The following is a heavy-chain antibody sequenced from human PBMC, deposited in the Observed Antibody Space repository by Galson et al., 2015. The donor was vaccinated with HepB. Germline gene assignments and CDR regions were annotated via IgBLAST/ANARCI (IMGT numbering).Heavy chain of an antibody. V-gene: IGHV1-18*04. CDR1: GYTFTSYG. D-gene: IGHD3-22*01. CDR3: ARDPASYYDSSGYYPHDAFDI. Sequence: SVKVSCKASGYTFTSYGISWVRQAPGQGLEWMGWISAYNGNTNYAQKLQGRVTMTTDTSTSTAYMELRSLRSDDTAVYYCARDPASYYDSSGYYPHDAFDIWGQGTMVTVSS. CDR2: ISAYNGNT. J-gene: IGHJ3*02.